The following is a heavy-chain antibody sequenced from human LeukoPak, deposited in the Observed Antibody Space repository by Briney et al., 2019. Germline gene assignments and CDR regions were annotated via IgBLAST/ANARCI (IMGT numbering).Heavy chain of an antibody. CDR1: GSTFSDHY. CDR2: IRNKASSYTT. V-gene: IGHV3-72*01. CDR3: ARDSGSYYIDY. Sequence: GRSLRLSCAASGSTFSDHYMDWVRQAPGKGLEWVGRIRNKASSYTTAYAASVKGRFTLSRDDSKNSLYLQMNSLKTEDTAVYYCARDSGSYYIDYWGQGTLVTVSS. D-gene: IGHD1-26*01. J-gene: IGHJ4*02.